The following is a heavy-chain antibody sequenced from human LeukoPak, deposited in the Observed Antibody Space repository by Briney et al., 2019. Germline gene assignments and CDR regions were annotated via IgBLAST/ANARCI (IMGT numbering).Heavy chain of an antibody. V-gene: IGHV3-7*03. Sequence: GGSLRLSCAASGFTFNNFWMSWVRQAPGKGLEWVANIKQDGSEKYYVDSVKGRFTISRDNAKSSLYLQMNSLRAEDTAVYYCAKGGAVSSKSITMIRGTRRYYYYMDVWGKGTTVTISS. D-gene: IGHD3-10*01. J-gene: IGHJ6*03. CDR1: GFTFNNFW. CDR2: IKQDGSEK. CDR3: AKGGAVSSKSITMIRGTRRYYYYMDV.